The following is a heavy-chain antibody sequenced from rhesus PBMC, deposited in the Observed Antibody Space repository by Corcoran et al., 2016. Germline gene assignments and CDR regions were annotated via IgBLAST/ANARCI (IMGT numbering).Heavy chain of an antibody. D-gene: IGHD6-13*01. CDR1: GYTFTDYY. Sequence: EVQLMQSGAEVKKPGASVKISCKASGYTFTDYYLHWVRKAPGKGLWWMVRVDPEDGEVLHAQKFQDRVTMTADTSTDTAYMELSSLRSEDTAVYYCASGIIVGRDYWGQGVLVTVSS. CDR2: VDPEDGEV. V-gene: IGHV1-111*02. CDR3: ASGIIVGRDY. J-gene: IGHJ4*01.